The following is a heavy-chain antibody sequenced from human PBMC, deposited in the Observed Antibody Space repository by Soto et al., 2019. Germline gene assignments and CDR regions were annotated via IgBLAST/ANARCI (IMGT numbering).Heavy chain of an antibody. D-gene: IGHD3-22*01. CDR3: AHDSSGLYGRDV. Sequence: QITLKESGPTLVKPTQTLTLTCTFSGFSISTSGVGVGWIRQSPGKALEWLALIYWDDDKRYSPSLKSRLTITKDISKNQVSLIMTNMDPVDTSTYYCAHDSSGLYGRDVWGQETTVTVSS. V-gene: IGHV2-5*02. J-gene: IGHJ6*02. CDR2: IYWDDDK. CDR1: GFSISTSGVG.